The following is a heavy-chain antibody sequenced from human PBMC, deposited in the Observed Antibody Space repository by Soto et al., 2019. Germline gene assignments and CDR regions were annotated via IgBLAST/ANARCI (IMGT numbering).Heavy chain of an antibody. CDR2: TYYRSKWHN. CDR1: GDSVSSNSAA. D-gene: IGHD3-3*01. V-gene: IGHV6-1*01. J-gene: IGHJ4*02. Sequence: PSPTLSLTCAISGDSVSSNSAAWNWIRQSPSRGLEWLGRTYYRSKWHNDYAVSVKSRITINPDTSKNQFSLQLNSVTPEDTAVYYCARDGATSTIFGVVIQPRGSYFDYWGQLPLVTVSS. CDR3: ARDGATSTIFGVVIQPRGSYFDY.